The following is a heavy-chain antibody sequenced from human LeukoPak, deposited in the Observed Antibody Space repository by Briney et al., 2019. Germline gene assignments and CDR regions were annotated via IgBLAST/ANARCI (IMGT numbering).Heavy chain of an antibody. V-gene: IGHV3-7*01. CDR3: ARDRLWIAAGLDY. J-gene: IGHJ4*02. Sequence: GGSLRLSCGASGFTFSSYWMSWVRRAPGKGLEWGANIKQDGSEKYYVDSLKGRFTISRDNAKNSLYLQMNSLRAEDTAVYYCARDRLWIAAGLDYWGQGTLVTVSS. CDR2: IKQDGSEK. D-gene: IGHD6-25*01. CDR1: GFTFSSYW.